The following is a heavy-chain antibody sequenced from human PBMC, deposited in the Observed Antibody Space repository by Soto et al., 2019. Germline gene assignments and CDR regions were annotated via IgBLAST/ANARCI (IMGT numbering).Heavy chain of an antibody. CDR1: GFTFSSYA. J-gene: IGHJ4*02. Sequence: GGSLRLSCAASGFTFSSYAMSWVRQAPGKGLEWVSAISGSGGSTYYADSVKGRFTISRDNSKNTLYLQMNSLRAEDTAVYYCAKEVASMITFGGVIEYWGQGTLVTVSS. CDR3: AKEVASMITFGGVIEY. D-gene: IGHD3-16*02. CDR2: ISGSGGST. V-gene: IGHV3-23*01.